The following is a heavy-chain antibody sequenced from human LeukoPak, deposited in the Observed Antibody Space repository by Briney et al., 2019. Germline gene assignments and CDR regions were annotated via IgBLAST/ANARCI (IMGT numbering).Heavy chain of an antibody. D-gene: IGHD3-22*01. V-gene: IGHV3-7*05. J-gene: IGHJ4*02. Sequence: GGSLRLSCAASGFTFSTNWMSWVRQAAGKGLEWVANINEDGNARAYVDSVKGRFTISRDNVKNSLYLQMSSLRAEDTAVYYCARDQDNSGPLFDYWGQGTLVTVSS. CDR2: INEDGNAR. CDR1: GFTFSTNW. CDR3: ARDQDNSGPLFDY.